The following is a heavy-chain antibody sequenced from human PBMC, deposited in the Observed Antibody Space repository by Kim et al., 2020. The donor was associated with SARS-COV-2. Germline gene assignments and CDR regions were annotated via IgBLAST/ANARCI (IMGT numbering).Heavy chain of an antibody. CDR1: GFTFGDYA. J-gene: IGHJ3*02. V-gene: IGHV3-9*01. CDR3: AKDRAPFTVVTWGHDAFDI. CDR2: ISWNSGSI. Sequence: GGSLRLSCAASGFTFGDYAMHWVRQAPGKGLEWVSGISWNSGSIGYADSVKGRFTISRDNAKNSLYLQMNSLRAEDTALYYCAKDRAPFTVVTWGHDAFDIWGQGTMVTVSS. D-gene: IGHD2-15*01.